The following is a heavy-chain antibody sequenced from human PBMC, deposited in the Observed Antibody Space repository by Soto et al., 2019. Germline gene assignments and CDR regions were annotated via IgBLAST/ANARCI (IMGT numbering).Heavy chain of an antibody. V-gene: IGHV4-61*01. CDR2: IYYSGTT. D-gene: IGHD1-26*01. CDR1: GGSVSSGSYH. Sequence: SETLSLTCTVSGGSVSSGSYHWNWIRQPPGKGLEWIGYIYYSGTTNYNPSLKSRVTISLDTSKNQFSLKLSSVTAADTAVYYCARYGSWFDPSGQGTLVTVSS. J-gene: IGHJ5*02. CDR3: ARYGSWFDP.